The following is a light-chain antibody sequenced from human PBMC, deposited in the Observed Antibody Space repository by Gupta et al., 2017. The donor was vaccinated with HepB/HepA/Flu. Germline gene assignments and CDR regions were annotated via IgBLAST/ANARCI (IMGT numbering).Light chain of an antibody. CDR3: QAWDSSTVV. Sequence: SYETTQPPSVSVSPGQAASITCSGDKLWDKYACWYQQKPGQSPVLVIYQDSKRPSGIPYRFSGSNSGNTATLTISGTQAMDEADYYCQAWDSSTVVFGGGTKLTVL. J-gene: IGLJ2*01. CDR1: KLWDKY. CDR2: QDS. V-gene: IGLV3-1*01.